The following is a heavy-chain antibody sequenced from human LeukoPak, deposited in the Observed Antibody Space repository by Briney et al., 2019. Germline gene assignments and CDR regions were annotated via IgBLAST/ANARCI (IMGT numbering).Heavy chain of an antibody. D-gene: IGHD1-26*01. V-gene: IGHV4-59*08. CDR2: IYYSGST. Sequence: PSETLSLTCTVSGGSISSYYWSWIRQPPGKGLEWIGYIYYSGSTNYNPSLKSRVTISVDTSMNQFSLKVSSVTAADTAMYYCARQPSGSSYSWFDPWGQGTLVTVSS. CDR1: GGSISSYY. J-gene: IGHJ5*02. CDR3: ARQPSGSSYSWFDP.